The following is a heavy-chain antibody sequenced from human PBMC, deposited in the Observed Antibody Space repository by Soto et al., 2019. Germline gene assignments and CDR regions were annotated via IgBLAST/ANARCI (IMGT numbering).Heavy chain of an antibody. V-gene: IGHV3-23*01. D-gene: IGHD6-19*01. CDR1: GFTFSNYA. CDR2: ISGSGGSP. J-gene: IGHJ4*02. CDR3: AKEGTSGFYYFDY. Sequence: EVQLLESGGGLVQPGGSLRLSCAASGFTFSNYAMNWVRQAPGKGLEWVSTISGSGGSPYYADSVKGRFTISRDNSKNTLYLQMNSLRAGDSAIYYCAKEGTSGFYYFDYWGQGTLVTVSS.